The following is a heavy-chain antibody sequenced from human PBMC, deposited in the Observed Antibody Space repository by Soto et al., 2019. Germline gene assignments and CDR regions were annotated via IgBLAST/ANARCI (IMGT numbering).Heavy chain of an antibody. CDR2: ISYDGSNK. J-gene: IGHJ3*02. V-gene: IGHV3-30-3*01. CDR3: ARTGSSWTSNAFDI. D-gene: IGHD6-13*01. CDR1: GFTFSSYA. Sequence: PGGSLRLSCAASGFTFSSYAMHWVRQAPGKGLGWVAVISYDGSNKYYADSVKGRFTISRDNSKNTLYLQMNSLRAEDTAVYYCARTGSSWTSNAFDIWGQGTTVTVSS.